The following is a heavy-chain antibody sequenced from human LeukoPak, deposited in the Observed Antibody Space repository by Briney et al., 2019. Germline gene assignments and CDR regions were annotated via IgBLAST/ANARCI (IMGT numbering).Heavy chain of an antibody. Sequence: SETLSLTCTVSGGSISSHYWSWIRQPPGKGLEWIGYIYYSGSTNYNPSLKSRVTISVDTSKNQFSLKPSPVTAADTAVYYCARSTSFWSGYYPFDYWGQGTLVTVSS. CDR1: GGSISSHY. D-gene: IGHD3-3*01. J-gene: IGHJ4*02. V-gene: IGHV4-59*11. CDR3: ARSTSFWSGYYPFDY. CDR2: IYYSGST.